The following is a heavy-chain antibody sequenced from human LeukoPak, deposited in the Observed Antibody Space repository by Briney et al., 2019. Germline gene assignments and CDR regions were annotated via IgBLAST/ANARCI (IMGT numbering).Heavy chain of an antibody. CDR3: ARSASITGTRFYYYYGMDV. CDR1: GGSISSGSYY. CDR2: VYTSGST. J-gene: IGHJ6*02. V-gene: IGHV4-61*02. D-gene: IGHD1-20*01. Sequence: PSQTLSLTCTVSGGSISSGSYYWSWIRQPAGKGLEWIGRVYTSGSTNYNPSLKSRVTISVDTSKNQFSLKLSSVTAADTAVYYCARSASITGTRFYYYYGMDVWGLGTTVTVSS.